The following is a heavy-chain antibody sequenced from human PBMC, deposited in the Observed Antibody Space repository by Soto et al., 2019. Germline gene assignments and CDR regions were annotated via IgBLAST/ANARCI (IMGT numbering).Heavy chain of an antibody. D-gene: IGHD6-25*01. CDR1: GGCSGRYD. Sequence: SETRSVTCAVSGGCSGRYDWSWVRQPPGKGLEWIGYIYHSGSTKYNPSLKSRVTISVDTSKNQFSLKLSSVTAADTAVYYCARLSATYYSDYWGQGTLVTVSS. CDR2: IYHSGST. CDR3: ARLSATYYSDY. V-gene: IGHV4-59*08. J-gene: IGHJ4*02.